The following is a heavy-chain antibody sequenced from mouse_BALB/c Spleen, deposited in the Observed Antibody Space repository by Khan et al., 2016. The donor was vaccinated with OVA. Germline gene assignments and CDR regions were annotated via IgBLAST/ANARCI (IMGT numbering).Heavy chain of an antibody. V-gene: IGHV3-2*02. CDR2: ISYSGST. CDR1: GYSITSDYS. Sequence: EVELVESGPGLVKPSQSLSLTCTVTGYSITSDYSWNWIRQFPGNRLEWMGDISYSGSTSYTPSLKSRITITRDTSKNQFFLQLNSVTAEDTASYYCARGRGYWGQGTLVTVSA. CDR3: ARGRGY. J-gene: IGHJ3*02.